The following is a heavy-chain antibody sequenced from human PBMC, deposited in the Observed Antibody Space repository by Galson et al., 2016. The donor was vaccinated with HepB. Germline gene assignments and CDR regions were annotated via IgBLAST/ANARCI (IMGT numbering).Heavy chain of an antibody. V-gene: IGHV3-15*01. CDR2: IKPKTSSGTT. J-gene: IGHJ4*02. CDR3: SGSFIAY. Sequence: SLRLPCAASGFTFNNYGMTWVRQAPGTGREWVGRIKPKTSSGTTDYAAPVKGRFTISRDDSENTLYLPMNSLKTEDTAVYYCSGSFIAYWGQVTLVTVSS. CDR1: GFTFNNYG. D-gene: IGHD3-10*01.